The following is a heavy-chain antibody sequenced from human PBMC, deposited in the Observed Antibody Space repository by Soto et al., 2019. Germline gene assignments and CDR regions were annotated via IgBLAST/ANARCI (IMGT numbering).Heavy chain of an antibody. CDR2: IYYIGST. CDR1: GGSISSYY. V-gene: IGHV4-59*01. J-gene: IGHJ5*02. D-gene: IGHD2-2*01. Sequence: EPLSLTCTVSGGSISSYYWPWIGQPPGKGLEWIGYIYYIGSTNYNPSLKSRVTISVDTSKNQFSLKLSSVTAADTAVYYCARGLRRQLLNWFDPWGQGTLVTVSA. CDR3: ARGLRRQLLNWFDP.